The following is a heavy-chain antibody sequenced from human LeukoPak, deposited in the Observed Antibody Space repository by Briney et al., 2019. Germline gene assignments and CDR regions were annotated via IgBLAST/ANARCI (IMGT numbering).Heavy chain of an antibody. Sequence: GASVKVSCKASGYTFTSYGISWVRQAPGQGLEWMGWISAYNGNTNYAQKLQGRVTMTTDTSTSTAYMELRSLRSDDTAVYYCARVLFWGGYHYNWFDPWGQGTLVTVSS. D-gene: IGHD3-3*01. V-gene: IGHV1-18*01. CDR3: ARVLFWGGYHYNWFDP. CDR2: ISAYNGNT. J-gene: IGHJ5*02. CDR1: GYTFTSYG.